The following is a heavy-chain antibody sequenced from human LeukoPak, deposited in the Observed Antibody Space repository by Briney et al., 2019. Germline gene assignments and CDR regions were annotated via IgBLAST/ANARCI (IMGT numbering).Heavy chain of an antibody. Sequence: GESLKISCKGSGCSFATYWIAWVRQMPGKGLEWMGMIYPGDSDSRNSPSLQGQVTISADKSISTAYLQWSSLKASDTAMYYCARLVYSSGWHGIDYWGQGTMVTVSS. J-gene: IGHJ4*02. CDR3: ARLVYSSGWHGIDY. V-gene: IGHV5-51*01. D-gene: IGHD6-19*01. CDR2: IYPGDSDS. CDR1: GCSFATYW.